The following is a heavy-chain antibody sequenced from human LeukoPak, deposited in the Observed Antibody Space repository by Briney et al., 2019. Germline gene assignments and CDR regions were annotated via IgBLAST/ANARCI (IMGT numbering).Heavy chain of an antibody. CDR2: INTNTGNP. V-gene: IGHV7-4-1*02. CDR1: GYTFTSYA. J-gene: IGHJ4*02. D-gene: IGHD2-15*01. CDR3: ARDWAVVVVAATAPSLGY. Sequence: ASVTVSCKASGYTFTSYAMNWVRQAPGQGLEWMGWINTNTGNPTYAQGFTGRFVFSLDTSVSTAYLQISSLKAEDTAVYYCARDWAVVVVAATAPSLGYWGQGTLVTVSS.